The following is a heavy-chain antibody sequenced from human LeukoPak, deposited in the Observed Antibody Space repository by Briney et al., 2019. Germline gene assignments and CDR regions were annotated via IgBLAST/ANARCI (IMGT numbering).Heavy chain of an antibody. CDR3: AREGVATDYYYMDV. CDR2: ISSSSSYI. D-gene: IGHD5-12*01. CDR1: GFTFSSYS. J-gene: IGHJ6*03. Sequence: GGSLRLSCAASGFTFSSYSMNWVRQAPGKGLEWVSSISSSSSYIYYADSVKGRFTISRDNAKNSLYLQMNSLRAEDTAVYYCAREGVATDYYYMDVWGKGTTVTVSS. V-gene: IGHV3-21*01.